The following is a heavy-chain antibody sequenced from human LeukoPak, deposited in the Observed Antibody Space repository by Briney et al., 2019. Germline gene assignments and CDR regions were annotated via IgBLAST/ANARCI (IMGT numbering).Heavy chain of an antibody. D-gene: IGHD1-14*01. Sequence: PAGSLRLTCAASGFTLSSYGMHWVLQAPGKGLEWVAFIRYDGSNKYYADSVKGRFTISRDNSKNTLYLQMNSLRAEDTAVYYCSKDLAGVGPDLDYWGQGTLVTVSS. CDR1: GFTLSSYG. J-gene: IGHJ4*02. V-gene: IGHV3-30*02. CDR2: IRYDGSNK. CDR3: SKDLAGVGPDLDY.